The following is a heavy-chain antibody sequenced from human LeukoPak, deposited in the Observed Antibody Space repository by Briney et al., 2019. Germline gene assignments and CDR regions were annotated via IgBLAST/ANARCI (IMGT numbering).Heavy chain of an antibody. J-gene: IGHJ4*02. V-gene: IGHV3-21*01. CDR2: ISGTSTYI. D-gene: IGHD1-26*01. Sequence: GGSLRLSCAASGFTFNLYNMNWLRQARGKGLEWVSSISGTSTYIYYADSVRGRFTTSRDNAKNSLFLQLNSLRVEDTAVYYCARDDCGNYPDWGQGTLVTVSS. CDR3: ARDDCGNYPD. CDR1: GFTFNLYN.